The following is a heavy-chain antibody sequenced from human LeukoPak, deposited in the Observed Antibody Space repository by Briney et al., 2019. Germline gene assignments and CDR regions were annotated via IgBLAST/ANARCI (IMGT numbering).Heavy chain of an antibody. J-gene: IGHJ4*02. CDR3: AKAPHSELLLIDF. Sequence: PGGSLRLSCAASGFTFSSYEMNWVRQAPGKGLEWVAVISYDGSNKYYADSVKGRFTISRDNSKNTLYLQMNSLRAEDTAVYYCAKAPHSELLLIDFWGQGTLVTVSS. CDR2: ISYDGSNK. D-gene: IGHD1-7*01. V-gene: IGHV3-30*18. CDR1: GFTFSSYE.